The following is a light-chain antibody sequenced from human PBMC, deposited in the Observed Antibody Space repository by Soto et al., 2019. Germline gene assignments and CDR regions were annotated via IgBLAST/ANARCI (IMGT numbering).Light chain of an antibody. Sequence: QTVVTQEPSFSVSPGGTVTLTCGLSSGSVSIRNYPSWYQQTPGQAPRTLIYNTNTRSSGVPDRFSGSMLANKAALTITGAQADDESDYYCVLYMGSGISIFGGGTKVTVL. CDR1: SGSVSIRNY. CDR2: NTN. CDR3: VLYMGSGISI. J-gene: IGLJ2*01. V-gene: IGLV8-61*01.